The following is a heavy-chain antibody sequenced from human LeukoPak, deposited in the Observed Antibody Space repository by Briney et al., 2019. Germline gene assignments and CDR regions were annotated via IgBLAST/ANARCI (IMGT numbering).Heavy chain of an antibody. V-gene: IGHV1-69*06. CDR3: ARAGRDSNGYYYYYYMDV. D-gene: IGHD4-11*01. J-gene: IGHJ6*03. CDR2: IIPIFGTA. Sequence: SVKVSCKASGGTFSSYAISWVRQAPGQGLEWMGGIIPIFGTANYAQKFQGRVTITADKSTSTAYMELSSLRSEDTAVYYCARAGRDSNGYYYYYYMDVWGKGTTVTVSS. CDR1: GGTFSSYA.